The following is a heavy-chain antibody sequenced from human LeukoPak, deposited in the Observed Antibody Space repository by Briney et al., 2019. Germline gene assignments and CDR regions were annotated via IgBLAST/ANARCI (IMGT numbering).Heavy chain of an antibody. Sequence: PGGSLRLSCAASGFTFSSYSMNWVRQAPGKGLEWVSYISSSSSTIYYADSVKGRFTISRDNAKNSLYLQMNSLRAEDTAVYYCARGRLYSYGFSDYWGQGTLVTVS. V-gene: IGHV3-48*01. CDR2: ISSSSSTI. CDR3: ARGRLYSYGFSDY. D-gene: IGHD5-18*01. CDR1: GFTFSSYS. J-gene: IGHJ4*02.